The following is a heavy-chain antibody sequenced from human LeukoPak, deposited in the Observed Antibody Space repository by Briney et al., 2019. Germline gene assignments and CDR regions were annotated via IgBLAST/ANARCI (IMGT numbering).Heavy chain of an antibody. D-gene: IGHD3-9*01. CDR3: ARGHILTGYYKRGPLDY. CDR2: INQDGSER. Sequence: PGGSLRLSCAASGFTFSSYWMSWVRQAPGKGLEWVANINQDGSERYYVDSVKGRFTISRDNAKNSLYLQMNSLRAEDTAVYYCARGHILTGYYKRGPLDYWGQGTLVTVSS. J-gene: IGHJ4*02. CDR1: GFTFSSYW. V-gene: IGHV3-7*01.